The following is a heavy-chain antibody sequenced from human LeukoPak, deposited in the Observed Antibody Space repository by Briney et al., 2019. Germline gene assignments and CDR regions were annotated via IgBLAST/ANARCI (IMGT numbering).Heavy chain of an antibody. D-gene: IGHD2-2*01. V-gene: IGHV3-23*01. CDR2: IAYSGDST. J-gene: IGHJ4*02. Sequence: GGSLRLSCGVSGFTLSSHAMTWVREARGKGLEWVSGIAYSGDSTYYAGSVKGRFPISRDNSSNTWYLQMNSLRAEDTAVYYCAKDKLPTAMFSYVYWGQGTLVTVSS. CDR3: AKDKLPTAMFSYVY. CDR1: GFTLSSHA.